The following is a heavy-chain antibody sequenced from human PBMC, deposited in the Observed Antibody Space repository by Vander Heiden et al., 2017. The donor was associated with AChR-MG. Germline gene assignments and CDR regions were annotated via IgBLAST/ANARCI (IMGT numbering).Heavy chain of an antibody. Sequence: EVRLVQSGAEVKKSGEALTISCKGSGFGFTSSWVGWGRPMPRPGLEWMGIIYLGDSVTRYSPSFQGQVTISADKSISTAYLQWSSLRASDTAMYYCARAFSGYGYYFDYWGQGTLVTVSS. V-gene: IGHV5-51*01. J-gene: IGHJ4*02. CDR2: IYLGDSVT. CDR3: ARAFSGYGYYFDY. CDR1: GFGFTSSW. D-gene: IGHD5-12*01.